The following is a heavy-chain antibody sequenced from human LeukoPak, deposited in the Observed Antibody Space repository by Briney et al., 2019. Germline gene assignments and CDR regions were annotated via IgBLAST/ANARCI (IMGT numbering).Heavy chain of an antibody. CDR2: MNHNT. Sequence: GSLRLSCAASGFTFSNYAMSWVRQAPGKGLEWVSTMNHNTFYADSVRGRFTISREDSKNTLYLQMNSLRAEDTAVYYCAKGEYYDFWSGYCFDYWGQGTLVTVSS. V-gene: IGHV3-23*01. CDR3: AKGEYYDFWSGYCFDY. J-gene: IGHJ4*02. D-gene: IGHD3-3*01. CDR1: GFTFSNYA.